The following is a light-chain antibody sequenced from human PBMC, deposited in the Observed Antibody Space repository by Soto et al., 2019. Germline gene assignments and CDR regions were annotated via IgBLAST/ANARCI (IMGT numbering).Light chain of an antibody. J-gene: IGKJ5*01. CDR1: QSINRY. CDR2: YAS. V-gene: IGKV3-11*01. CDR3: QHYGTSII. Sequence: EIVWTQSPATLSLSPGERGTLSCRASQSINRYLAWYQQKPGQAPRLLIYYASNRAAGLPARFSGSGSGTDFTLTISRLEPEDFALYYCQHYGTSIIFGQGTRLEIK.